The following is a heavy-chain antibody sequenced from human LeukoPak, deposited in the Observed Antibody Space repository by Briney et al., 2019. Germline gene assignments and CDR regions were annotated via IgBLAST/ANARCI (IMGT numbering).Heavy chain of an antibody. D-gene: IGHD2-15*01. CDR1: GYTFTSYG. CDR2: IGAYNGNT. CDR3: ARDPQGYCSGGSCGWFDP. V-gene: IGHV1-18*01. Sequence: ASVKVSCKASGYTFTSYGISWVRQAPGQGLEWMGWIGAYNGNTNYAQKLQGRVTMTTDTSTSTAYMELRSLRSDDTAVYYCARDPQGYCSGGSCGWFDPWGQGTLVTVSS. J-gene: IGHJ5*02.